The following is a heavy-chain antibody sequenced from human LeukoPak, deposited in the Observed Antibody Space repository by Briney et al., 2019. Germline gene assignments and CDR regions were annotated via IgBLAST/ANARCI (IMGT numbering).Heavy chain of an antibody. J-gene: IGHJ3*02. CDR1: GYSISSGYY. D-gene: IGHD3-22*01. V-gene: IGHV4-38-2*02. Sequence: SETLSLTCTVSGYSISSGYYWGWIRRPPGKGLEWIGSIYHSGSTYYNPSLKSRVTISVDTSKNQFSLKLSSVAAADTAVYYCARVDTMTRGADAFDIWGQGTMVTVSS. CDR2: IYHSGST. CDR3: ARVDTMTRGADAFDI.